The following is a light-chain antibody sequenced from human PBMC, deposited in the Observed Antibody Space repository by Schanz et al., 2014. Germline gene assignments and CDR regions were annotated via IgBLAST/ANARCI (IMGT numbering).Light chain of an antibody. V-gene: IGLV2-8*01. CDR1: SSDVGGYNY. CDR3: SSYAGSNNFCV. Sequence: QSALTQPPSASGSPGQSVTISCTGTSSDVGGYNYVSWYQQHPGKAPKLMIYEVSQRPSGVPDRFSGSKSGNTASLTVSGLQAEDEADYYCSSYAGSNNFCVFGTGTNLTVL. J-gene: IGLJ1*01. CDR2: EVS.